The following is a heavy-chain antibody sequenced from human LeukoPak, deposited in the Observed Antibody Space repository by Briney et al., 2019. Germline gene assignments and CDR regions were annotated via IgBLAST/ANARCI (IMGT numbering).Heavy chain of an antibody. CDR2: INAFSGLT. Sequence: PRASVKVSCKASGYTFTDNGISWVRQTAAQGLEWMGWINAFSGLTDYAPKFRDRVTLTTDSSTSTAYMELRSLRSDDTAVYYCVRYRVTFGGIIPFNYGMDVWGQGTTVTVSS. D-gene: IGHD3-16*01. CDR1: GYTFTDNG. J-gene: IGHJ6*02. CDR3: VRYRVTFGGIIPFNYGMDV. V-gene: IGHV1-18*01.